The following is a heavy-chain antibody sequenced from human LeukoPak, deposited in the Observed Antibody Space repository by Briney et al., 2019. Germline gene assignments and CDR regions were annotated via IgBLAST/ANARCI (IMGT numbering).Heavy chain of an antibody. D-gene: IGHD2-2*01. CDR3: ARSPDIVVVPAAV. J-gene: IGHJ4*02. CDR1: GFTFSSYA. CDR2: ISSNGGST. Sequence: GGSLRLSCAASGFTFSSYAMHWVRQAPGKGLEYVSAISSNGGSTYYANSVKGGFTISRDNSKNTLYLQMGSLRAEDMAVYYCARSPDIVVVPAAVWGQGTLVTVSS. V-gene: IGHV3-64*01.